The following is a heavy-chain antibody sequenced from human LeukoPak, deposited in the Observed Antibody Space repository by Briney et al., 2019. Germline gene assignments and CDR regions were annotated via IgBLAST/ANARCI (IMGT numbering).Heavy chain of an antibody. J-gene: IGHJ2*01. CDR2: IYYSGST. D-gene: IGHD3-16*01. CDR3: ARSRRGYWYFDL. Sequence: SETLSLTCSVSGGSISGYYWGWIRQPPGKGLEWIGYIYYSGSTIKNPSLKSRVTMSVDRSKTQFSLELTSVTAADTAVYFCARSRRGYWYFDLWGRGTLVSVSS. V-gene: IGHV4-59*12. CDR1: GGSISGYY.